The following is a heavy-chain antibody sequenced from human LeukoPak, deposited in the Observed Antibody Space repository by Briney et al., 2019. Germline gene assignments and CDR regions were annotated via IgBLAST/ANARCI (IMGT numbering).Heavy chain of an antibody. V-gene: IGHV3-64D*06. D-gene: IGHD3-9*01. Sequence: DPGGSLRLSCSASGFPFSSYAMHWVPQAPGKGLEYVSAISGNRGSTYYADSVKGRFTISRDNSKNTLYLQMSSLRAEDTAVYYCVKDRYEILTGPGSNWGQGTVVTVSS. CDR3: VKDRYEILTGPGSN. CDR1: GFPFSSYA. J-gene: IGHJ4*02. CDR2: ISGNRGST.